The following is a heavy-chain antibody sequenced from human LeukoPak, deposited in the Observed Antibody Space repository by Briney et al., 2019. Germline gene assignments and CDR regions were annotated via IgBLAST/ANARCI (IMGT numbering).Heavy chain of an antibody. CDR2: ISDSGGRT. J-gene: IGHJ5*02. D-gene: IGHD2-15*01. CDR1: GFIFNDYA. V-gene: IGHV3-21*01. Sequence: GGSLRLSCAASGFIFNDYAMAWVRQAPGKGLEWVSSISDSGGRTYYADSVKGRFTISRDNAKNSLYLQMNSLRAEDTAVYYCAREDCSGGSCYSGVPGWFDPWGQGTLVTVSS. CDR3: AREDCSGGSCYSGVPGWFDP.